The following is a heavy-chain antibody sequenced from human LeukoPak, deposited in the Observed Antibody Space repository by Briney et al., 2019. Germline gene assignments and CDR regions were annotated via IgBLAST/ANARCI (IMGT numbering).Heavy chain of an antibody. CDR1: GGSISSYY. D-gene: IGHD3-10*01. CDR3: ARGRSVNYYGSGRPAAFDI. CDR2: IYTSGST. V-gene: IGHV4-4*07. Sequence: SETLSLTCTVSGGSISSYYWSWIRQPAGKGLEWIGRIYTSGSTNYNPSLKSRVTMSVDTSKNQFSLKLSSVTAADTAVYYCARGRSVNYYGSGRPAAFDIWGQGTMVTVSS. J-gene: IGHJ3*02.